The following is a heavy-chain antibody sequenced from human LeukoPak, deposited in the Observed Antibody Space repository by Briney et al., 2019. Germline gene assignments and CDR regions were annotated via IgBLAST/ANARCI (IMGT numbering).Heavy chain of an antibody. D-gene: IGHD1-26*01. V-gene: IGHV1-3*01. J-gene: IGHJ6*02. CDR1: GYTFTSYA. Sequence: ASVKVSCKASGYTFTSYAKHWVRQAPGQRLEWMGWINAGNGNTKYSQKFQGRVTITRDTSASTAYMELSSLRSEDTAVYYCAGPSGSSGYYYYGMDVWGQGTTVTVSS. CDR3: AGPSGSSGYYYYGMDV. CDR2: INAGNGNT.